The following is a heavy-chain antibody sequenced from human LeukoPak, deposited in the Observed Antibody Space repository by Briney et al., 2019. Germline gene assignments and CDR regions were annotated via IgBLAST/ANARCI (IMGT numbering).Heavy chain of an antibody. CDR1: GFTFSSYS. J-gene: IGHJ4*01. D-gene: IGHD3-9*01. CDR3: ARAYYDILTGYPIFDY. CDR2: ISSSSFTI. Sequence: PGGSLRLSCAASGFTFSSYSMNWVRQAPGKGLEWVSYISSSSFTIYYADSVKGRFTISRDNAKNSLYLQMNSLRAEDLAVYYCARAYYDILTGYPIFDYWGHGTLVTVSS. V-gene: IGHV3-48*01.